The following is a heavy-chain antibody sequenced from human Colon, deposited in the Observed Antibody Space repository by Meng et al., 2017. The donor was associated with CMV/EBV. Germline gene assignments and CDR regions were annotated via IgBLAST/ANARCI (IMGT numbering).Heavy chain of an antibody. V-gene: IGHV3-74*01. J-gene: IGHJ4*02. CDR1: GFTFSSKW. Sequence: EVQLVESGGGLVQPGGSLRRSCAGSGFTFSSKWMHWVRQGPGKGLVWVSRINTDGSTTYYADSVKGRFTISRDNAKNTLYLQMNSLRAEDTAVYYCASRDYWGQGTLVTGSS. CDR3: ASRDY. CDR2: INTDGSTT.